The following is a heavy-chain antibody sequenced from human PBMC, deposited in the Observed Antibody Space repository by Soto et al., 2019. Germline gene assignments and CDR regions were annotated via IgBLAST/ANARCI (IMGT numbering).Heavy chain of an antibody. J-gene: IGHJ3*02. V-gene: IGHV1-24*01. CDR3: ATDFGTDGNTGDAFDI. CDR1: GYTLTELS. D-gene: IGHD3-10*01. Sequence: ASVKVSCKVSGYTLTELSMHWVRQAPGKGLEWMGGFDPEDGETIYAQKFQGRVTMTEDTSTDTAYMELSSLRSEDTAVYYCATDFGTDGNTGDAFDIWGQGTMVTVSS. CDR2: FDPEDGET.